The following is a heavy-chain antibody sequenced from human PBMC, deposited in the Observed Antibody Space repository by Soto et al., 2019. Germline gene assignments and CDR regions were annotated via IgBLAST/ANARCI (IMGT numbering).Heavy chain of an antibody. CDR3: ASNYYDSSGRLDY. V-gene: IGHV4-31*03. CDR1: GGSISSGGYY. Sequence: SETLSLTCTVSGGSISSGGYYWSWIRQHPGKGLEWIGYIYYSGSTYYNPSLKSRVTISLDTSKNQFSLKLSSVTAADTAVYYCASNYYDSSGRLDYWGQGTLVTVSS. CDR2: IYYSGST. J-gene: IGHJ4*02. D-gene: IGHD3-22*01.